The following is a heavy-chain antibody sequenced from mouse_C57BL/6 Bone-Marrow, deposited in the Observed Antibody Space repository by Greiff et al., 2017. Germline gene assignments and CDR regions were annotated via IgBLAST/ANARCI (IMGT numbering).Heavy chain of an antibody. CDR2: IYPRSGNT. J-gene: IGHJ4*01. CDR3: ARLGVYAMDY. V-gene: IGHV1-81*01. CDR1: GYTFTSSG. Sequence: QVQLQQSGAELARPGASVKLSCKASGYTFTSSGISWVKQRTGQGLEWIGEIYPRSGNTYYNEKFKGKATLTADTSSSTAYMELRSLTSEDSAVYFCARLGVYAMDYWGQGTSVTVSS.